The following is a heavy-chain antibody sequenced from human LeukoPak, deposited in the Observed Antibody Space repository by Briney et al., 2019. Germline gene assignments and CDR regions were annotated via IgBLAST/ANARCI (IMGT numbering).Heavy chain of an antibody. Sequence: SQTLSLTCTVSGGSISSGSYYWSWIRQPAGKGLEWIGRIYTSGSTNYNPSLKSRVTISVDTSKNQFSLKLSSVTAADTAVYYCARANYYDSRAFDIWGQGTMVTVSS. J-gene: IGHJ3*02. CDR3: ARANYYDSRAFDI. CDR2: IYTSGST. D-gene: IGHD3-22*01. CDR1: GGSISSGSYY. V-gene: IGHV4-61*02.